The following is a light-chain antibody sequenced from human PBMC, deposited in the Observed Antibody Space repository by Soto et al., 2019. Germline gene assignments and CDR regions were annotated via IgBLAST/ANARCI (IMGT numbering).Light chain of an antibody. J-gene: IGKJ4*01. CDR1: QSVRSNY. CDR3: QQYASSPLT. Sequence: EIVLTQSPGTLSLSSGERATLSCRASQSVRSNYLAWYQQKPGQAPRLLIYGASSRATGIPDMFGGSGSGTDFNLTISRLEPEDFAVYYCQQYASSPLTFGGGTKVEIK. V-gene: IGKV3-20*01. CDR2: GAS.